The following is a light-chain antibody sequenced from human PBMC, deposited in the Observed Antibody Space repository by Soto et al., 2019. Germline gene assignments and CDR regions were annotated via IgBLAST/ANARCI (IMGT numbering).Light chain of an antibody. CDR2: GAS. CDR3: QHYGGSPPVT. V-gene: IGKV3-20*01. Sequence: PGERATLSCRASQSVRSSYLAWYQQKPGQAPRLLIYGASTRATGIPDRFSGSGSGTDFTLTIRRLAPEDFAVYYCQHYGGSPPVTFGQGTKVDIK. CDR1: QSVRSSY. J-gene: IGKJ1*01.